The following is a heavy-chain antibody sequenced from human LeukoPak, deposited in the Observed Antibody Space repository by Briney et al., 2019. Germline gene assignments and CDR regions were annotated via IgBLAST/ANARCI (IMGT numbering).Heavy chain of an antibody. Sequence: GRSLRLSCAAAGFTFSHYGMHWVRQAPGKGLEWVAVIWSDGTNQYYGDSVKGRFTISRDDSGKTVYLQMNSLRREDTGAYYCAKDAQRGFDYSNSLEYWGQGTPVTVST. CDR3: AKDAQRGFDYSNSLEY. CDR2: IWSDGTNQ. V-gene: IGHV3-33*06. CDR1: GFTFSHYG. J-gene: IGHJ4*02. D-gene: IGHD4-11*01.